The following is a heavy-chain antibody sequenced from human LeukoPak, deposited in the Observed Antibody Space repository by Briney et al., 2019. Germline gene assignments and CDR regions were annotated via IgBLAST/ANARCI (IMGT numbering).Heavy chain of an antibody. V-gene: IGHV3-23*01. Sequence: GASLRLSCAASGFTFSTYAMSWVRQAPAKGLEWVSGISGSGYRTNYADSVKGRFTISRDSSKSTLYLQMNSLRAEDTAVYFCARSAYDSGWYMFAIDSWGQGTLVTVSS. J-gene: IGHJ4*02. D-gene: IGHD6-19*01. CDR3: ARSAYDSGWYMFAIDS. CDR1: GFTFSTYA. CDR2: ISGSGYRT.